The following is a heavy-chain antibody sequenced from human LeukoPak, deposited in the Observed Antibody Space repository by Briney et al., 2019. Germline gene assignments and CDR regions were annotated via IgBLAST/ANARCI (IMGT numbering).Heavy chain of an antibody. V-gene: IGHV1-69*13. J-gene: IGHJ6*02. Sequence: ASVTVSCTASGYTFTSYGISWVRQAPGQGLEWMGGIIPIFGTANYAQKFQGRVTITADESTSTAYMELSSLRSEDTAVYYCATPFIAVANYYGMDVWGQGTTVTVSS. CDR1: GYTFTSYG. D-gene: IGHD6-19*01. CDR3: ATPFIAVANYYGMDV. CDR2: IIPIFGTA.